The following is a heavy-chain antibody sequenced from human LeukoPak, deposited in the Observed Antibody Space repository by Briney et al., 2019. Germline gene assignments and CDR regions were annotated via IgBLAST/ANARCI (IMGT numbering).Heavy chain of an antibody. CDR1: GGSFSGYY. J-gene: IGHJ6*03. V-gene: IGHV4-34*01. CDR3: ARQARVVAARKAYYYYMDV. CDR2: INHSGST. Sequence: PSETLSLTCAVYGGSFSGYYWSWIRQPPGKGLEWIGEINHSGSTNYNPSLKSRVTISVDTSKNQFSLKLSSVTAADTAVYYCARQARVVAARKAYYYYMDVWGKGTTVTISS. D-gene: IGHD2-15*01.